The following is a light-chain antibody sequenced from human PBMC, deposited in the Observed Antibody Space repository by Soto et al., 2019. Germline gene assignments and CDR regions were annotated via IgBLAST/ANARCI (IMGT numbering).Light chain of an antibody. V-gene: IGLV1-36*01. Sequence: QSVLTQPPSVSEAPRQRVSISCSGNTSNVGNNAVNWYQQLPGKTPKLLIYFDDLVPSGVSDRFSGSKSGTSASLAISGLQCDDEADCYCAAWDDSLNVVLFGGGTQLTVL. J-gene: IGLJ2*01. CDR1: TSNVGNNA. CDR2: FDD. CDR3: AAWDDSLNVVL.